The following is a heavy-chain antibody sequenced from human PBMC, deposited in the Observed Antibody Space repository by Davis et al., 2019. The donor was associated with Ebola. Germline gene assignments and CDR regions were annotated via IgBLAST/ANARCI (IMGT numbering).Heavy chain of an antibody. CDR2: ISAFKGKT. D-gene: IGHD6-19*01. V-gene: IGHV1-18*04. Sequence: AASVKVSCKAFGYSFVTYGISWVRKAPGQGLEWMGWISAFKGKTHYAQKFQGRVTMTRDTSIRTAYMELSGLRSEDTAVYYCARTAVTGIGFDSWGQGTLVTVSS. J-gene: IGHJ5*01. CDR3: ARTAVTGIGFDS. CDR1: GYSFVTYG.